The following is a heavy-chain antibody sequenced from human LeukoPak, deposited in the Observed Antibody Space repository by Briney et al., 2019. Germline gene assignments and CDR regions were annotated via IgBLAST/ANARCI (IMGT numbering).Heavy chain of an antibody. Sequence: PGGSLRLSCAASGFTFSSYWMSWVREARGKGVEWVANIKQDGSEKYYVDSVKGRFTISRDNAKNSLYLQMNSLRAEHTAVYYCARVIAYTILPRFDYWGQGTLLTVSS. CDR3: ARVIAYTILPRFDY. CDR1: GFTFSSYW. V-gene: IGHV3-7*01. D-gene: IGHD3-10*01. CDR2: IKQDGSEK. J-gene: IGHJ4*02.